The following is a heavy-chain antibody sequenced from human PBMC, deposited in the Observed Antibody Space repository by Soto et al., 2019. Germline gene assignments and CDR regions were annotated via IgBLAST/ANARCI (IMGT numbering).Heavy chain of an antibody. D-gene: IGHD1-7*01. CDR1: VYSFTTYW. V-gene: IGHV5-10-1*01. CDR2: IDPRDSYT. J-gene: IGHJ5*02. Sequence: PGESLKISCEASVYSFTTYWISWFRQMPGKGLEWMGAIDPRDSYTKYSPSFQGHVTISVDKSISTAYLQWNSLKASDTAIYYCAREKSDLELFNWLDPWGQGTLVTVSS. CDR3: AREKSDLELFNWLDP.